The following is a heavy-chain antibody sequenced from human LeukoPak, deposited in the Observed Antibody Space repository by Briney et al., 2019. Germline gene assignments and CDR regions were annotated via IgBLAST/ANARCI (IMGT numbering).Heavy chain of an antibody. CDR3: ARNIAVAEDGYYDSSGYSALGY. J-gene: IGHJ4*02. D-gene: IGHD3-22*01. Sequence: GGSLRLSCTASGFTFGDYAMSWVRQAPGKGLEWVGFIRSKAYGGTTEYAASVKGRFTISRDDSKSIAYLQMNSLRAEDTAVYYCARNIAVAEDGYYDSSGYSALGYWGQGTLVTVSS. V-gene: IGHV3-49*04. CDR2: IRSKAYGGTT. CDR1: GFTFGDYA.